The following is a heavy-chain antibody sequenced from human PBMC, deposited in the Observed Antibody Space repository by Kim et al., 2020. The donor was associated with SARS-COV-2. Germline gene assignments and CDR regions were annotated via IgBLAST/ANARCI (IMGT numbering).Heavy chain of an antibody. CDR1: GYTFTSYG. CDR3: ARDSWKSSGWYGFDYYYGMDV. D-gene: IGHD6-19*01. CDR2: ISAYNGNT. Sequence: ASVKVSCKASGYTFTSYGISWVRQAPGQGLEWMGWISAYNGNTNYAQKLQGRVTMTTDTSTSTAYMELRSLRSDDTAVYYCARDSWKSSGWYGFDYYYGMDVWGQGTTVTVSS. J-gene: IGHJ6*02. V-gene: IGHV1-18*04.